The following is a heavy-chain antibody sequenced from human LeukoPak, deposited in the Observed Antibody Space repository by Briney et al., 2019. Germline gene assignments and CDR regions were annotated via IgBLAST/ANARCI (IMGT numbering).Heavy chain of an antibody. CDR2: INPNSGVPNGGGT. Sequence: ASVKVSCKASGYTFTSYDINWVRQATGQGLEWMGWINPNSGVPNGGGTNFAQRFQGRVTMTRDTSISTAYMELSRLRSDNTAVYYCARDLGDRLKGVSAFDIWGQGTMVTVSS. CDR1: GYTFTSYD. V-gene: IGHV1-2*02. CDR3: ARDLGDRLKGVSAFDI. J-gene: IGHJ3*02. D-gene: IGHD3-16*01.